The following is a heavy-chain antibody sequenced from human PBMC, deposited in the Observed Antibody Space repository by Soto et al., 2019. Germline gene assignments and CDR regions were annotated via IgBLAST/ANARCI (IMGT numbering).Heavy chain of an antibody. CDR2: ISGSGGST. J-gene: IGHJ4*02. CDR1: GFTFSSYA. V-gene: IGHV3-23*01. CDR3: AKVPPHKSYSYGYPFDY. Sequence: TGGSLRLSCAASGFTFSSYAMSWVRQAPGKGLEWVSAISGSGGSTYYADSVKGRFTISRDNSKNTLYLQMNSLRAEDTAVYYCAKVPPHKSYSYGYPFDYWGQGTLVTVSS. D-gene: IGHD5-18*01.